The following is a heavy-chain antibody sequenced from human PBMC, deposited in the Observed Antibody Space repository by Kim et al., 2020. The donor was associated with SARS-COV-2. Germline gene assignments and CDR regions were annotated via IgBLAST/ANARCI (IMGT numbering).Heavy chain of an antibody. V-gene: IGHV3-49*03. CDR2: ITSTAYGETT. J-gene: IGHJ4*02. CDR3: GRAIGVVVGMWYFDF. CDR1: GFTFGDYA. D-gene: IGHD2-2*01. Sequence: GGSLRLSCTTSGFTFGDYAMSWYRQAPGKGLEWVGFITSTAYGETTHYAASVKGRFIISRDDSRNIAHLQMNSLETEDTAVYYCGRAIGVVVGMWYFDFWGQGTLVTVSS.